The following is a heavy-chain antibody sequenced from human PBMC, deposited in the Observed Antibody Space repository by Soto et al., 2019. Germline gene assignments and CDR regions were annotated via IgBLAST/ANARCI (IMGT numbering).Heavy chain of an antibody. V-gene: IGHV1-46*01. Sequence: GASVKVSFKASGYSLSSYYMHWVRQAPGQGLEWMGITNPSDGSTNYAQRFQGRVTMTSDTSTSTVYMEMSSLRSEDTAMYYCARSYVTSRPIDFWGQGTLVTVSS. CDR1: GYSLSSYY. CDR3: ARSYVTSRPIDF. CDR2: TNPSDGST. D-gene: IGHD3-10*02. J-gene: IGHJ4*02.